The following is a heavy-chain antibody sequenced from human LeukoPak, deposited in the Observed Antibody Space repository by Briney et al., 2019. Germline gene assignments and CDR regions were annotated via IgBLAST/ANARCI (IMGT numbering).Heavy chain of an antibody. CDR1: GFTFSSYE. CDR2: ISGSGSGGST. J-gene: IGHJ6*03. CDR3: AKISGYAVTYYYMDV. Sequence: HAGGSLRLSCEASGFTFSSYEMNWVRQAPGKGLEWVSSISGSGSGGSTYYADSVKGRFTISRDNSKNTLYLQMNSLRAEDTAVYYCAKISGYAVTYYYMDVWGKGTTVTVSS. V-gene: IGHV3-23*01. D-gene: IGHD5-12*01.